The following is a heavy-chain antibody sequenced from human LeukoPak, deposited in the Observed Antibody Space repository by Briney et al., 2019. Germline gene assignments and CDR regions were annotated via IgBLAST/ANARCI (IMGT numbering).Heavy chain of an antibody. CDR1: GFTFSSYA. CDR2: ISYGGSNK. D-gene: IGHD3-22*01. V-gene: IGHV3-30-3*01. J-gene: IGHJ4*02. Sequence: PGRSLRLSCAASGFTFSSYAMHWVRQAPGKGLEWVAVISYGGSNKYYADSVKGRFTISRDNSKNTLYLQMNSLRAEDTAVYYCARDWSNVVTAIWGQGTLVTVSS. CDR3: ARDWSNVVTAI.